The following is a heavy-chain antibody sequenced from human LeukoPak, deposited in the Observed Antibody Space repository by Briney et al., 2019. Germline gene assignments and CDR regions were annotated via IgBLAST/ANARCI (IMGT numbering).Heavy chain of an antibody. CDR3: AKASGYYLGYFDY. D-gene: IGHD3-22*01. J-gene: IGHJ4*02. CDR1: GFTFSSYG. CDR2: IWYDGGNK. Sequence: GGSLRLSCAASGFTFSSYGMHWVRQAPGKGLEWVAVIWYDGGNKYYADSVKGRFTISRDNSKNTLYLQMNSLRAEDTAVYYCAKASGYYLGYFDYWGQGTLVTVSS. V-gene: IGHV3-33*06.